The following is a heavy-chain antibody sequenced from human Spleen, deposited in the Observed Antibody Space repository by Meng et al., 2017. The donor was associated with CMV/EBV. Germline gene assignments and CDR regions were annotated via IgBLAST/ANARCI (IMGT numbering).Heavy chain of an antibody. CDR2: ISSYNSNT. D-gene: IGHD1-1*01. Sequence: ASVKVSCKVAGHTFNSYGITWVRQAPGQGLEWVGWISSYNSNTNYAQKLQGRVTLTTDTSTSIASMELTRLRSDDSAVYYCARVGELAFPCDSWGQGTLVTVSS. CDR1: GHTFNSYG. CDR3: ARVGELAFPCDS. V-gene: IGHV1-18*01. J-gene: IGHJ4*02.